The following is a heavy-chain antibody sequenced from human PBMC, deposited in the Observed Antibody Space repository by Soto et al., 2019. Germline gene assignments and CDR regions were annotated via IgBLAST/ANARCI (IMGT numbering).Heavy chain of an antibody. CDR3: ARGPVSYYDILTGYYAFDI. V-gene: IGHV1-2*04. Sequence: XXVKVSCKASGYTFTGYYMHWVRHAPGQGLEWMGWINPNSGGTNYAQKFQGWVTMTRDTSTSTAYMELSRLRSDDTEVYYCARGPVSYYDILTGYYAFDIWGQGTMVIVSS. J-gene: IGHJ3*02. CDR1: GYTFTGYY. D-gene: IGHD3-9*01. CDR2: INPNSGGT.